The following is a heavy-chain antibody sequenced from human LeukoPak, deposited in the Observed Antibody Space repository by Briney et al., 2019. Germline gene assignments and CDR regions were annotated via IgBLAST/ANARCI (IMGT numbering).Heavy chain of an antibody. Sequence: GSLRLSCASSGFTFNTYAMNWVRQAPGKGLEWIGYIYYSGSTNYNPSLKSRVTISVDTSKNQFSLKLSSVTAADTAVYYRARVVPAAPNWFDPWGQGTLVTVSS. V-gene: IGHV4-59*01. CDR3: ARVVPAAPNWFDP. CDR2: IYYSGST. J-gene: IGHJ5*02. CDR1: GFTFNTYA. D-gene: IGHD2-2*01.